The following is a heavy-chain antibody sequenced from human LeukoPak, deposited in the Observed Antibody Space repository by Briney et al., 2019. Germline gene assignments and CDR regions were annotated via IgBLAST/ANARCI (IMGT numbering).Heavy chain of an antibody. CDR1: GYSFTSNY. Sequence: ASVKVSCKASGYSFTSNYIHWVRQAPGQGLEWMGMIYPRDGSTSYAQKFQGRVTVTRDTSTSTVHMELSGLRSEDTAVYYCARGQEGFDYWGQGTLVTVSS. CDR2: IYPRDGST. V-gene: IGHV1-46*01. CDR3: ARGQEGFDY. J-gene: IGHJ4*02.